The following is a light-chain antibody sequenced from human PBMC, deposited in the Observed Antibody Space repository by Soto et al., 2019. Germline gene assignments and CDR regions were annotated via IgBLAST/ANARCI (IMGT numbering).Light chain of an antibody. Sequence: QYVLTQPASVAETPGQSITISCIGTSSDVGAYDHVSWYQQHPGKAPKVIISKVSNRPSGVSSRFSGSKSGNTASLTISGLQTEDEAYYYCSSYTSSTTWVFGGGTKVTVL. CDR2: KVS. CDR1: SSDVGAYDH. J-gene: IGLJ3*02. CDR3: SSYTSSTTWV. V-gene: IGLV2-14*01.